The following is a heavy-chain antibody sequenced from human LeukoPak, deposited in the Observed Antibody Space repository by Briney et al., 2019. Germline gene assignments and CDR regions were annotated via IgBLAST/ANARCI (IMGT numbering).Heavy chain of an antibody. CDR2: ISSSSSTI. J-gene: IGHJ4*02. V-gene: IGHV3-48*01. CDR1: GFTFSSYS. Sequence: PGGSLRLSXAASGFTFSSYSMNWVRQAPGKGLEWVAYISSSSSTIYYADSVKGRFTISRDNAKNSLYLQMNGLRAEDTAVYYCARDRCSSTSCYWGEDFDYWGQGTLVTVSS. D-gene: IGHD2-2*01. CDR3: ARDRCSSTSCYWGEDFDY.